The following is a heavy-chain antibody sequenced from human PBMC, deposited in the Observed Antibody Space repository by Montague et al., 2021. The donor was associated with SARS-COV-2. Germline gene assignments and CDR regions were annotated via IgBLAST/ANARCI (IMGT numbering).Heavy chain of an antibody. CDR2: VTTSGTT. D-gene: IGHD6-6*01. V-gene: IGHV4-4*07. CDR3: ARTPTRPLPLDS. Sequence: SETLSLTCAVSGGSITGFSWSWVRQPAGKGLEWIGCVTTSGTTNXSPPLRSRVTMSVDTSKNQFSLNLNSVAAAEAAIYYCARTPTRPLPLDSWGQGTLVTVSS. CDR1: GGSITGFS. J-gene: IGHJ4*02.